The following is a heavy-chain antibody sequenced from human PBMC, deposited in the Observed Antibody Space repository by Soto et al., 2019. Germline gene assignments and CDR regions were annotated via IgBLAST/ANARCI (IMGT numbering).Heavy chain of an antibody. CDR1: GFTFRSDW. CDR2: IKQDGSEK. CDR3: ARDVGYFDY. Sequence: PGGSLRLSCAASGFTFRSDWMSWVRQAPGKGLEWVANIKQDGSEKYYVDSVKGRFTISRDNAKNSLYLQINSLRAEDTAVYYCARDVGYFDYWGLGTLVTVSS. J-gene: IGHJ4*02. V-gene: IGHV3-7*01. D-gene: IGHD1-26*01.